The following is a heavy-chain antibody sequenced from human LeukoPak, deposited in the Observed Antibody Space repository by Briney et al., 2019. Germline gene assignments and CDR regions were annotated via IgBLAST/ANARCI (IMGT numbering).Heavy chain of an antibody. D-gene: IGHD3-10*01. CDR3: ARGWWSDLVRGAPSFVWDY. CDR2: INHSGST. Sequence: PSETLSLTCAVYGGSFRGSNWSWIRKPPGKGLGGMGKINHSGSTNYNPSLKSRVTISVDTSKNQFSLKLSSVTAADTAVYYCARGWWSDLVRGAPSFVWDYWGQGTLVTVSS. V-gene: IGHV4-34*01. J-gene: IGHJ4*02. CDR1: GGSFRGSN.